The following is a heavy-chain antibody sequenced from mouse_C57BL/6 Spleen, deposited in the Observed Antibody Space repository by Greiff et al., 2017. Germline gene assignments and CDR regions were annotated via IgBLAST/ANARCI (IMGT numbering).Heavy chain of an antibody. V-gene: IGHV1-55*01. J-gene: IGHJ2*01. CDR2: IYPGSGST. Sequence: QVQLQQPGAELVKPGASVKMSCKASGYTFTSYWITWVKQRPGQGLEWIGDIYPGSGSTNYNEKFKSKATLTVDTPSSTAYMQLSSLTSEDSAVYYCARWGFFDYWGQGTTLTVSS. CDR1: GYTFTSYW. CDR3: ARWGFFDY.